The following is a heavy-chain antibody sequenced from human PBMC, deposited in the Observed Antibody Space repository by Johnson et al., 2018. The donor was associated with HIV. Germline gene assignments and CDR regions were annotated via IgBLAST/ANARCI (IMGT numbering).Heavy chain of an antibody. V-gene: IGHV3-30*03. CDR1: GFTFSTYW. J-gene: IGHJ3*02. Sequence: QVQLVESGGGLVQPGGSLRLSCAASGFTFSTYWMSWVRQAPGKGLEWVAVISYNGTNTWYADSVKGRFTISRDNSKNTLYLQMNSLRAEDTAVYYCARIVRMTTVVIGDAFDIWGQGTKV. CDR3: ARIVRMTTVVIGDAFDI. D-gene: IGHD4-23*01. CDR2: ISYNGTNT.